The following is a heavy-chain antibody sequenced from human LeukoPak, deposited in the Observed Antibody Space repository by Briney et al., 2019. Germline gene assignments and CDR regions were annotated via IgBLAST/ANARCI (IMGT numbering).Heavy chain of an antibody. CDR3: ARGRMSRFGESKLSYYYYYMDV. CDR2: ISSSGSTI. D-gene: IGHD3-10*01. CDR1: GFTFSSYE. Sequence: GGSLRLSCAASGFTFSSYEMNWVRQAPGKGLEWVSYISSSGSTIYYADSVKGRFTISRDNAKNSLYLQMNSLRAEDTAVYYCARGRMSRFGESKLSYYYYYMDVWGKGTTVTVSS. V-gene: IGHV3-48*03. J-gene: IGHJ6*03.